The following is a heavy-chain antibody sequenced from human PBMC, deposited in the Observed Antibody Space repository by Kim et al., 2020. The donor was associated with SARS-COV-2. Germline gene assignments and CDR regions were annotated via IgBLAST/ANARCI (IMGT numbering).Heavy chain of an antibody. CDR1: GFTFNNYA. CDR2: ISWNSGSI. Sequence: GGSLRLSCAASGFTFNNYAMHWVRQAPGKGLEWVCGISWNSGSIGYADSVKGRFTISRDNAKKSLYLQMNSLRAEDTALYYCAKARGEGPEEGFGYWGQGTLVTVSS. CDR3: AKARGEGPEEGFGY. V-gene: IGHV3-9*01. J-gene: IGHJ4*02. D-gene: IGHD3-10*01.